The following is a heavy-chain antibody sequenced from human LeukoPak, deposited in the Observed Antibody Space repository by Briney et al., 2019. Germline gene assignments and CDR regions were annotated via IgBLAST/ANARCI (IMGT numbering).Heavy chain of an antibody. J-gene: IGHJ4*02. Sequence: SETLSLSCTVSGGSMSPYHWGWIRQPPGKGLEWTGYIYYSGSTNYNPSLNSRVTISVDTSKNQFSLRLSSVTAADTAIYYCARAVSGRFDYWGQGTLVTVSS. CDR1: GGSMSPYH. CDR3: ARAVSGRFDY. V-gene: IGHV4-59*08. CDR2: IYYSGST. D-gene: IGHD6-19*01.